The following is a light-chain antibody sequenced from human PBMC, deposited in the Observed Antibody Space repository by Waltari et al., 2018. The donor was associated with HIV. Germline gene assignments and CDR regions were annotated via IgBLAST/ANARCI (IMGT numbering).Light chain of an antibody. CDR1: SSNIGRNY. V-gene: IGLV1-47*01. J-gene: IGLJ3*02. CDR2: RNN. CDR3: AAWDDSLSGWV. Sequence: QSVLTQPPSASGTPGQRVTISCSGSSSNIGRNYVYWYQQLPGTAPKLLIYRNNLRPSGFPDRFSGSKSGTSASLAISGLRSEDEADYYCAAWDDSLSGWVCGGGTKLTVL.